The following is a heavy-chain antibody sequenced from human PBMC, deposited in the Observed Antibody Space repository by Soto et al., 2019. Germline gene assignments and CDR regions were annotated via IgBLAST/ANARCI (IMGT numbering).Heavy chain of an antibody. CDR1: GFTFTSYA. CDR2: ISSGGST. Sequence: EVQLLESGGGLVQPEGSLRLSCAASGFTFTSYAMGWVRQAPGKGLEWVSVISSGGSTYYADSVRGQFTISRDNSKDTLSLQMNSLRAEDTAVYYCAKRRGASGHFDYWGQGALVTVSS. CDR3: AKRRGASGHFDY. V-gene: IGHV3-23*01. D-gene: IGHD6-19*01. J-gene: IGHJ4*02.